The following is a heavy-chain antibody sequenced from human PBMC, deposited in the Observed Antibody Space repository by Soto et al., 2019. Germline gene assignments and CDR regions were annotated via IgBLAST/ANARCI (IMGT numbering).Heavy chain of an antibody. CDR1: GYTFTSYY. J-gene: IGHJ5*02. Sequence: QVQLVQSGAEVKKLGASVKVSCKASGYTFTSYYMHWVRQAPGQGLEWMGIINPSGGSTSYAQKFQGRVTMTRDTSTSTVYMELSSLRSEDTAVYYCARDRNTYYDFWSGFSAADPWGQGTLVTVSS. CDR2: INPSGGST. CDR3: ARDRNTYYDFWSGFSAADP. V-gene: IGHV1-46*03. D-gene: IGHD3-3*01.